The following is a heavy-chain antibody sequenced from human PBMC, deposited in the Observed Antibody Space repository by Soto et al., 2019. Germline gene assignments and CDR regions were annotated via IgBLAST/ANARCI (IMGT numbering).Heavy chain of an antibody. J-gene: IGHJ4*02. D-gene: IGHD3-3*01. CDR3: AKGAVTSIFAYFDY. Sequence: EVHLVESGGGLVQPGRSLRLSCAASGFTFDDYAMHWVRQVPGKGLEWVSSISWNSGSIVYADSVKGRFTISRDSANNSLYLQMNSLKTEDTALYYGAKGAVTSIFAYFDYWGQGTLVTVSS. CDR1: GFTFDDYA. CDR2: ISWNSGSI. V-gene: IGHV3-9*01.